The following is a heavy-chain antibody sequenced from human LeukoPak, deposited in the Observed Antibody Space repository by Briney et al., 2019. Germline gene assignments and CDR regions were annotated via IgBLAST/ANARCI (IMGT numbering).Heavy chain of an antibody. V-gene: IGHV4-59*01. CDR1: DDSITMYY. J-gene: IGHJ6*03. Sequence: PSETLSLTCSVSDDSITMYYWTWIRQPPGKGLEWIGYVDHTGSTNFNPSLNGRVSISRDTTKNLFSLRLRSVTAADTAVYFCARGRVSSSTWYSTYYYYFYMDVWGKGATVTVS. D-gene: IGHD1-1*01. CDR3: ARGRVSSSTWYSTYYYYFYMDV. CDR2: VDHTGST.